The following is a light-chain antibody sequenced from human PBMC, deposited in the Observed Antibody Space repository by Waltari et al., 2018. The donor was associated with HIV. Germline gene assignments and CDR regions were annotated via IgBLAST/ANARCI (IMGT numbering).Light chain of an antibody. Sequence: QSALPQPASVSGSPGQSIPVSCTGPSSAIGSFNYVSWYQQTPGTAPKLVIYEVNTRPSGISNRFSGSKSGTTASLTISGLQTEDEAHYYCSSFTTSNTLLFGGGTKVTVL. J-gene: IGLJ2*01. CDR2: EVN. CDR3: SSFTTSNTLL. V-gene: IGLV2-14*01. CDR1: SSAIGSFNY.